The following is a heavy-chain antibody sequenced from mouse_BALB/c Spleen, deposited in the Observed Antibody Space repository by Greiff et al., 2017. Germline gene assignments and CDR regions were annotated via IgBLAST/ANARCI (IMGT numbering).Heavy chain of an antibody. Sequence: VQVVESGPGLVAPSQSLSITCTVSGFSLTSYDISWIRQPPGKGLEWLGVIWTGGGTNYNSAFMSRLSISKDNSKSQVFLKMNSLQTDDTAIYYCVRECRDYAMDYWGQGTSVTVSS. V-gene: IGHV2-9-2*01. CDR1: GFSLTSYD. CDR3: VRECRDYAMDY. CDR2: IWTGGGT. D-gene: IGHD3-3*01. J-gene: IGHJ4*01.